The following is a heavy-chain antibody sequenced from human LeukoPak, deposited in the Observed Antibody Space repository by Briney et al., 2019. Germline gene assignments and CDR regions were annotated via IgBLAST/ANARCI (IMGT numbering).Heavy chain of an antibody. CDR1: GFTFSSYA. CDR3: AKDALLWFGELLETVGY. J-gene: IGHJ4*02. V-gene: IGHV3-23*01. CDR2: ISGSGGST. D-gene: IGHD3-10*01. Sequence: GGSLRLSCAASGFTFSSYAMSWVRQAPGKGLEWVSAISGSGGSTYYADSVKGRFTISRENPKNTLYLQMNSLRAEDTAVYYCAKDALLWFGELLETVGYWGQGTLVTVSS.